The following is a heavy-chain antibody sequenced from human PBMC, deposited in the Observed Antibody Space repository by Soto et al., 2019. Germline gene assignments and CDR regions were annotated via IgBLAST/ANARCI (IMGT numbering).Heavy chain of an antibody. Sequence: PSGTLSRTGTVSGGSISSGGYYWSWIRQHPGKGLEWIGYIYYSGSTYYNPSLKSRVTISVDTSKNQFSLKLSSVTAADTAVYYCARGYSGQVFNIFNWFDPWGQGTLVTVSS. V-gene: IGHV4-31*03. CDR2: IYYSGST. J-gene: IGHJ5*02. CDR3: ARGYSGQVFNIFNWFDP. CDR1: GGSISSGGYY. D-gene: IGHD1-26*01.